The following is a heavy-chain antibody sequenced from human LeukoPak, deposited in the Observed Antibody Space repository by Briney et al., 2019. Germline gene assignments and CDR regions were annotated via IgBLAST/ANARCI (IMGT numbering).Heavy chain of an antibody. CDR3: ARSSYSSSSSV. V-gene: IGHV3-7*03. Sequence: PGGSLRLSCAASGLTFSSHWMHWVRQAPGKGLEWVASINSDGSEGYYADVVKGRFTISRDNAKNSLYLQINSLRAEDTAVYYCARSSYSSSSSVWGQGTMVAVSS. CDR1: GLTFSSHW. J-gene: IGHJ3*01. CDR2: INSDGSEG. D-gene: IGHD6-6*01.